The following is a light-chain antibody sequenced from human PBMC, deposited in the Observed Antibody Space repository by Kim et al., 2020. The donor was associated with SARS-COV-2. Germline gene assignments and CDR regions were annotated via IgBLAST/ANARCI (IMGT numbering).Light chain of an antibody. Sequence: SYELTQPPSVSVARGKTARITCGGNNIGSKSVHWYQQKPGQAPVLVIYYDSDWPSGIPERFSGSNSGNTATLTISRVEAGDEADYYCQVWDSSSDHPVFGGGTQLTVL. J-gene: IGLJ3*02. CDR1: NIGSKS. CDR2: YDS. CDR3: QVWDSSSDHPV. V-gene: IGLV3-21*04.